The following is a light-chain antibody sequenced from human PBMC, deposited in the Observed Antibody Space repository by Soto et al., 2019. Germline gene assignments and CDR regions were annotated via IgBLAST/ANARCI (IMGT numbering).Light chain of an antibody. J-gene: IGKJ5*01. CDR3: QKYDNSQLN. CDR1: QSISSSF. CDR2: GAS. Sequence: EMVSTHSPATRALSRLGRAYRSFGASQSISSSFPAWYQQKHGQAPRILIYGASSRATGINARFSGTGSEKDFTITISRLENEDFEAYYCQKYDNSQLNFGKGKRLEIK. V-gene: IGKV3-20*01.